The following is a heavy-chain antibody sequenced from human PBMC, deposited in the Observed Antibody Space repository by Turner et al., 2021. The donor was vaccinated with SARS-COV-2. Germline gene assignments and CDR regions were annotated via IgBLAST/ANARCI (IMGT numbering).Heavy chain of an antibody. CDR3: AHKVVVDIFDY. CDR1: GFSLSTSGVG. V-gene: IGHV2-5*02. CDR2: IYWDDDK. Sequence: QITLNESGPTLVKPSQIHTLTCPFSGFSLSTSGVGVGWIRQPPGKALEWLALIYWDDDKRYSSSLKSRLTITKDTPKDRGVLTRTNMDTVDTATYYCAHKVVVDIFDYWGQGTLVTVSS. D-gene: IGHD2-15*01. J-gene: IGHJ4*02.